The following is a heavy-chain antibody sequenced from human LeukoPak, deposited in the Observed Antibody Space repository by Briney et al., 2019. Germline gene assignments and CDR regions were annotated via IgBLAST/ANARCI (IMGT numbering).Heavy chain of an antibody. CDR3: AKEGYCSSTSCYRPRPFDY. Sequence: PGGSLRLSCAASGFTFSSYAMSWVRQAPGKGLEWVSAISGRGGSTYYADSVKGRFTISRDNSKNTLYLQMNSLRAEDTAVYYCAKEGYCSSTSCYRPRPFDYWGQGTLVTVSS. CDR1: GFTFSSYA. V-gene: IGHV3-23*01. J-gene: IGHJ4*02. D-gene: IGHD2-2*01. CDR2: ISGRGGST.